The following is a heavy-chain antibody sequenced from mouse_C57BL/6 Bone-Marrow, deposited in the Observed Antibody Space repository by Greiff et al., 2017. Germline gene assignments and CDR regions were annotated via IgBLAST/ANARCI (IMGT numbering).Heavy chain of an antibody. CDR2: IDPSDSFT. J-gene: IGHJ2*01. CDR3: ARRRFPYYFDY. V-gene: IGHV1-69*01. CDR1: GYPFTSHW. Sequence: QVQLQQPGAELVMPGASVKLSCTASGYPFTSHWMHWLKQRPGQGLEWIGEIDPSDSFTNYTQTFRGKSTLTVDKSSSTASLQHSSLTSEDSAVYYCARRRFPYYFDYWGQGTTLTVSS.